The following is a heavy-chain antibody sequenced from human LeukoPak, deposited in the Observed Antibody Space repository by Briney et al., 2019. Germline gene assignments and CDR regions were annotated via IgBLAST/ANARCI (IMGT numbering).Heavy chain of an antibody. V-gene: IGHV1-18*01. Sequence: ASVKVSCKASGYTFSRYGISWVRQAPGQGLEWMGWISAYNGNTNHAQKLQDRVTMTTDTSTSTAYMELRSLRSDDTAVYYCAGEKKYYYDSSGYPFDYWGQGTLVTVSS. D-gene: IGHD3-22*01. J-gene: IGHJ4*02. CDR3: AGEKKYYYDSSGYPFDY. CDR2: ISAYNGNT. CDR1: GYTFSRYG.